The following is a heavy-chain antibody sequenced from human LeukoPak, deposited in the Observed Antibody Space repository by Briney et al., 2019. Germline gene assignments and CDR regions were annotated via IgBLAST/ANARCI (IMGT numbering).Heavy chain of an antibody. D-gene: IGHD3-10*02. CDR1: GFTFSSYG. J-gene: IGHJ6*04. V-gene: IGHV3-7*01. CDR3: AELGITMIGGV. Sequence: GGTLRLSCAASGFTFSSYGMSWVRQAPGKGLEWVANIKQDGSEKYYVDSVKGRFTISRDNAKNSLYLQMNSLRAEDTAVYYCAELGITMIGGVWGKGTTVTISS. CDR2: IKQDGSEK.